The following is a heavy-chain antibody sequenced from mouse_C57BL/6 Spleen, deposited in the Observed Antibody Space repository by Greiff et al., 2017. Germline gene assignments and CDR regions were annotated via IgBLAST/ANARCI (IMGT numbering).Heavy chain of an antibody. CDR2: IWGVGST. CDR3: ASGQLGPFAY. J-gene: IGHJ3*01. V-gene: IGHV2-6*01. D-gene: IGHD4-1*02. CDR1: GFSLTSYG. Sequence: VMLVESGPGLVAPSQSLSITCTVSGFSLTSYGVAWVRQSPGKGLEWLGVIWGVGSTNYNSALKSRLSISKDNSKSQVFLKMNSLQADDTAMYYCASGQLGPFAYWGQGTLVTVSA.